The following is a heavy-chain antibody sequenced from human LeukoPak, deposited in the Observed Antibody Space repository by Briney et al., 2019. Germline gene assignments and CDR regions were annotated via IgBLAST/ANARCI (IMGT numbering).Heavy chain of an antibody. Sequence: NTGGSLRLSCAASGYTFSDFCVNWVRQAPGKGLEWVSSISVRSNYRYYADSVRGRFTISRDDARNSLFLQMNSLRAEDTAVYFCVRLRRNNDRSGYYYYDDYWGQGTLVTVSS. D-gene: IGHD3-22*01. V-gene: IGHV3-21*01. CDR3: VRLRRNNDRSGYYYYDDY. CDR1: GYTFSDFC. J-gene: IGHJ4*02. CDR2: ISVRSNYR.